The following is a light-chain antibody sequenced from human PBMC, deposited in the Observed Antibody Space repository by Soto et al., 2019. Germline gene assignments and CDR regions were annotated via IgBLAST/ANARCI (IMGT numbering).Light chain of an antibody. CDR1: QSLTSGD. CDR3: QQYYDWPIT. Sequence: EIVLTQSPDTLSLSPGESATPSCRASQSLTSGDLAWYQQKFGQAPRLLIYGASTRAPGIPDRFSGSGSGPDFTLTVSRLDPEDFAIYYCQQYYDWPITFGQGTRLEIK. V-gene: IGKV3-20*01. J-gene: IGKJ5*01. CDR2: GAS.